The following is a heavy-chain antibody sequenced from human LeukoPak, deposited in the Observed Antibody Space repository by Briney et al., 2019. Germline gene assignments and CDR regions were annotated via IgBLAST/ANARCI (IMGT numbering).Heavy chain of an antibody. D-gene: IGHD6-19*01. V-gene: IGHV1-2*06. CDR2: INPNSGGT. CDR1: GYTFTGYY. Sequence: ASVKVSCKASGYTFTGYYMHWVRQAPGQGLEWVGRINPNSGGTNYAQKFQGRVTMTRDTSISTAYMELSRLRSDDAAVYYCARVAAYSSGWLNYWGQGTLVTVSS. CDR3: ARVAAYSSGWLNY. J-gene: IGHJ4*02.